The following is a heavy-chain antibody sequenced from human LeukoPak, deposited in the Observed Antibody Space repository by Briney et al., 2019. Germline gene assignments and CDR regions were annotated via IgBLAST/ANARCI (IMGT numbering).Heavy chain of an antibody. CDR3: AKDLRAAAAQNWSDP. J-gene: IGHJ5*02. V-gene: IGHV3-74*01. Sequence: EAGGSLRLSCAASGFTFSNYWMHWVRQDPGKGLVWVSLINPDGSITNYADSVKGRFTISRDNSKNTLYLQMNSLRAEDTAVYYCAKDLRAAAAQNWSDPWGQGTLVTVSS. CDR2: INPDGSIT. CDR1: GFTFSNYW. D-gene: IGHD6-13*01.